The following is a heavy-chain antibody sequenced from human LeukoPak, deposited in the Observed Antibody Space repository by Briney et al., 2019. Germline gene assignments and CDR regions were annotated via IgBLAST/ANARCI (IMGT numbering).Heavy chain of an antibody. CDR2: ISAYSGET. J-gene: IGHJ5*02. V-gene: IGHV1-18*01. Sequence: ASVKVSCKASGYTYTTYGISWVRQAPGQGLEWMGWISAYSGETNYAQKCQGRVTMTSDSSTRTAYMELRSLRSDDTAVYYCARDRGIAAADSFDPWGQGTLVTVSS. CDR3: ARDRGIAAADSFDP. D-gene: IGHD6-13*01. CDR1: GYTYTTYG.